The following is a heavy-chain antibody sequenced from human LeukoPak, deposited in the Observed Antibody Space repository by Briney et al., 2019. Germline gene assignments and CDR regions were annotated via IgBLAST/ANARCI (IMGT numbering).Heavy chain of an antibody. CDR2: IQYDGGL. V-gene: IGHV3-30*02. D-gene: IGHD2-15*01. CDR1: GFTFSSYS. Sequence: PGGSLRLSCAASGFTFSSYSMNWVRQAPGKGLEWVAFIQYDGGLFYADSVRGRFTISRDNSKNTIYLQMNSLRAEDTAMYYCAKDCVGCGFDYWGQGSLVTVSS. J-gene: IGHJ4*02. CDR3: AKDCVGCGFDY.